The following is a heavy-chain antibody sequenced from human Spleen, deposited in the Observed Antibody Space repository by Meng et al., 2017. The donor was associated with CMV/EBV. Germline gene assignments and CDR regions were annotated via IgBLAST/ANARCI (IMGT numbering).Heavy chain of an antibody. J-gene: IGHJ4*02. CDR1: GFSLSTSGVG. V-gene: IGHV2-5*02. D-gene: IGHD2-15*01. CDR2: IYWDDDK. CDR3: AHRDYCSGGTCTFDY. Sequence: QITLKESGPTLVKPTQTLTLTCTFSGFSLSTSGVGVGWIRQPPGKALEWLALIYWDDDKRYSPSLISRLTITKDTSKNQVVLIMTNMDPVDTGTYYCAHRDYCSGGTCTFDYWGQGTLVTVSS.